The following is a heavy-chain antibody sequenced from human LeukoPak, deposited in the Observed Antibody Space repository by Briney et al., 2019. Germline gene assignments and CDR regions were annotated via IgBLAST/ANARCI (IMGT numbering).Heavy chain of an antibody. CDR3: ARGDWNDLGFYFDY. V-gene: IGHV4-4*07. D-gene: IGHD1-1*01. CDR1: GGSISSYY. J-gene: IGHJ4*02. Sequence: PSETLSLTCTVSGGSISSYYWSWIRQPAGKGLEWIGRIYTSGSTNYNPSLKSRVTISVDTSKNQFSLKLSSVTAADTAVYYCARGDWNDLGFYFDYWGQGTLVTVSS. CDR2: IYTSGST.